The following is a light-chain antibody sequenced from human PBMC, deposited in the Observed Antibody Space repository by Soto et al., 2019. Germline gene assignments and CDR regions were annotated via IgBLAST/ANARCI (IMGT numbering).Light chain of an antibody. CDR2: DAS. CDR1: LSLPSRS. J-gene: IGKJ1*01. V-gene: IGKV3-15*01. Sequence: LVLPQSPGTLSLSPFYISTLYGRSILSLPSRSLAWYQQRPGQAPRVLIYDASTRATGIPRRFSGSGPGTAFILTISSLQSEDFALYFCQHYNNWPPWTVGQGPQV. CDR3: QHYNNWPPWT.